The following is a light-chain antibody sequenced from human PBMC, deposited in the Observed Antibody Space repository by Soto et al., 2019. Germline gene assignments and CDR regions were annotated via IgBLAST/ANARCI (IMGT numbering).Light chain of an antibody. Sequence: SYVLTQTSSVSVAPGQTAKITCGGNNIGSKSVHWYQQKAGQAPVLVVHDDSDRPSGIPERFSGSNSANTATLTISRVEAGDEADYYCQVWESSGDQVVFAGGTKLTVL. J-gene: IGLJ2*01. V-gene: IGLV3-21*02. CDR2: DDS. CDR3: QVWESSGDQVV. CDR1: NIGSKS.